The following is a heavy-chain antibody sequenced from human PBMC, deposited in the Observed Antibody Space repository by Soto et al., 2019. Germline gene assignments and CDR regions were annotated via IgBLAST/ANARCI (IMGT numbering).Heavy chain of an antibody. CDR3: TTDITVRPDYGDYFDY. J-gene: IGHJ4*02. CDR2: IRSKVYGGTT. D-gene: IGHD4-17*01. Sequence: PGGSLRLSCTGSGFTFGDSALSWFRQAPGKGLEWVGFIRSKVYGGTTEFAASVKGRFTISRDDSKNTLYLQMNSLKTEDTAVYYCTTDITVRPDYGDYFDYWGQGTLVTVSS. CDR1: GFTFGDSA. V-gene: IGHV3-49*03.